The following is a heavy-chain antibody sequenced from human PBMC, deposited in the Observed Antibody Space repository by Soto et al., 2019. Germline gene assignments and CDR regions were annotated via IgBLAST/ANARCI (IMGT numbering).Heavy chain of an antibody. V-gene: IGHV2-5*02. J-gene: IGHJ6*03. CDR2: IYWDDDK. D-gene: IGHD3-3*01. Sequence: QITLKESGPTLVKPTQTLTLTCTFSGFSLSTSGVGVGWIRQPPGKALEWLALIYWDDDKRYSPSLKSRLTITKDTSKNQVVLTMTNIDPVDTATYYCAHRLLGDYDSHYYMDVWGKGTTVTVSS. CDR1: GFSLSTSGVG. CDR3: AHRLLGDYDSHYYMDV.